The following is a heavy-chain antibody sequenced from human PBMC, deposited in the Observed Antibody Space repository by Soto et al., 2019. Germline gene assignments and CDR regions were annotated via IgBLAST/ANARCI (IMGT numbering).Heavy chain of an antibody. CDR1: GFSLSTSGVG. CDR3: AHKASGILTGYYTNWFDP. V-gene: IGHV2-5*02. D-gene: IGHD3-9*01. CDR2: IYWDDDK. Sequence: QITLKESGPTLVKPTQTLTLTCTFSGFSLSTSGVGVGWTRQPPGKALEWLALIYWDDDKRYSPSLKSRLTITKDTSKNQVVLTMTNMDPVDTATYYCAHKASGILTGYYTNWFDPWGQGTLVTVSS. J-gene: IGHJ5*02.